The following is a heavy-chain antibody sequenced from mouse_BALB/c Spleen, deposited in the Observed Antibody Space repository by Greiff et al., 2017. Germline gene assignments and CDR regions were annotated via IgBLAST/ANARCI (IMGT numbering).Heavy chain of an antibody. CDR2: IDPENGDT. J-gene: IGHJ4*01. D-gene: IGHD2-12*01. V-gene: IGHV14-4*02. CDR1: GFNIKDYY. Sequence: EVQLQQSGAELVRSGASVKLSCTASGFNIKDYYMHWVKQRPEQGLEWIGWIDPENGDTEYAPKFQGKATMTADTSSNTAYLQLSSLTSEDTAVYYCNAEALLDAMDYWGQGTSVTVSS. CDR3: NAEALLDAMDY.